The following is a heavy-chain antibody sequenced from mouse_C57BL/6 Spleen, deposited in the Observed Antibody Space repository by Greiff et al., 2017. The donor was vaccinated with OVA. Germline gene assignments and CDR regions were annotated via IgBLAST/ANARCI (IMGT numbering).Heavy chain of an antibody. CDR2: IHPNSGSN. V-gene: IGHV1-64*01. CDR1: GYSFTSYC. J-gene: IGHJ2*01. CDR3: ASGGSPYDLDY. Sequence: QVQLQQPGPELVQPAPSVSLSCTASGYSFTSYCVHWVNQRPGQGLEWLGMIHPNSGSNNYNEKFKSKTTMTVDKSSSTAYMQLSSVTSEDSAVYYCASGGSPYDLDYWGQGTTLTVSS. D-gene: IGHD1-1*01.